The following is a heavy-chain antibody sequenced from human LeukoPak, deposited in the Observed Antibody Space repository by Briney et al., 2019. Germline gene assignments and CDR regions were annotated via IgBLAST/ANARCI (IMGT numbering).Heavy chain of an antibody. CDR1: GFTFSSXA. CDR2: ISGSGGST. V-gene: IGHV3-23*01. CDR3: AKGAMIVVVTLDY. Sequence: AASGFTFSSXAXXWVRXAPGKXXXXXSAISGSGGSTYYADSVKGRFTISRGNSKNTLYLQMNSLRAEDTAVYYCAKGAMIVVVTLDYWGQGTLVTVSS. D-gene: IGHD3-22*01. J-gene: IGHJ4*02.